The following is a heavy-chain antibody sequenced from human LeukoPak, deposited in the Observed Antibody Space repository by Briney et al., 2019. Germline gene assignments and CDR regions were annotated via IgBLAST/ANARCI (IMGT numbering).Heavy chain of an antibody. CDR2: IRYDGSNK. Sequence: GGSLRLSCAASGFTFSSYGMHWVRQAPGKGLEWVAFIRYDGSNKYYADSVKGRLTISRDNSKNTLYLQMNSLRAEDTAVYYCAKPSGDYYDNYYYMDVWGKRTTVTVSS. D-gene: IGHD3-22*01. V-gene: IGHV3-30*02. CDR3: AKPSGDYYDNYYYMDV. J-gene: IGHJ6*03. CDR1: GFTFSSYG.